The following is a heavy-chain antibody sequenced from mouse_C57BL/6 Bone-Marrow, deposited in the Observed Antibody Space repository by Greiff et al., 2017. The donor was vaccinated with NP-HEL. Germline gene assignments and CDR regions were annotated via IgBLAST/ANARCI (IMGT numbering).Heavy chain of an antibody. V-gene: IGHV1-81*01. Sequence: QVQLQQSGAELARPGASVKLSCKASGYTFTSYGISWVKQRTGQGLEWIGEIYPRSGNTYYNEQFKGKATMTADKSSSTAYMELRSLTSEDAAVYVCARWREGPWFAYWGQGTLVTVSA. CDR2: IYPRSGNT. J-gene: IGHJ3*01. CDR1: GYTFTSYG. CDR3: ARWREGPWFAY.